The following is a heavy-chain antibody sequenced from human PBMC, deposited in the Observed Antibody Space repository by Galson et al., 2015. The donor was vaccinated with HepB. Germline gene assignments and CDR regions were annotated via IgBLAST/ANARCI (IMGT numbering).Heavy chain of an antibody. J-gene: IGHJ4*02. Sequence: SLRLSCAASGFTFSSYGLHWVRQAPGKGLEWVALIWWDGSKKYYVDSVKGRFTISRDNFKNTLYLQMNSLRAEDTAVYYCAREDRDSGSLLGFEYWGQGTLVTVSS. CDR2: IWWDGSKK. CDR3: AREDRDSGSLLGFEY. D-gene: IGHD3-10*01. V-gene: IGHV3-33*01. CDR1: GFTFSSYG.